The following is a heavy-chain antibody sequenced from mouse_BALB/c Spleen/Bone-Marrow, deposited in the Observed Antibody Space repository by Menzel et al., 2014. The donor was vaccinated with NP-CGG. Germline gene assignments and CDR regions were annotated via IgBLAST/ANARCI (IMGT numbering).Heavy chain of an antibody. Sequence: VQLQQSGAGLAKPGASVKMSCKASGYTFTRYWMHWVKQRPGQGLEWIGYINPSTGYTEYNQKFKDKATLTADKSSSTAYMQLSSLTSEDSAVYYCARGGFAGAWFAYWGQGTLVTVSA. CDR1: GYTFTRYW. V-gene: IGHV1-7*01. J-gene: IGHJ3*01. CDR3: ARGGFAGAWFAY. CDR2: INPSTGYT. D-gene: IGHD1-1*02.